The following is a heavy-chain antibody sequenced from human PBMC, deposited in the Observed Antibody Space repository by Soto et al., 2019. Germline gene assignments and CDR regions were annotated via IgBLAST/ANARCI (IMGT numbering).Heavy chain of an antibody. V-gene: IGHV4-34*01. J-gene: IGHJ6*02. CDR1: GGSFSGYY. Sequence: QVQLQQWGAGLLKPSETLSLTCAVYGGSFSGYYWSWIRQPPGKGLELMGEINHSGSTNYNPSLKSRVTISVDTSKDQFSLKLSSVPAADTAVYYCARVTGRYYYGMDVWGQGATVTVSS. CDR2: INHSGST. CDR3: ARVTGRYYYGMDV.